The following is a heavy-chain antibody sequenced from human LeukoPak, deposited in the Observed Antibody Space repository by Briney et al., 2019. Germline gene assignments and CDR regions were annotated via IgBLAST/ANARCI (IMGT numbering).Heavy chain of an antibody. J-gene: IGHJ3*02. V-gene: IGHV3-21*01. Sequence: PGGSLRLSCAASGFTFSSYSVNWVRQAPGKGLEWVSSISSSSSYIYYADSVKGRFTISRDNAKNSLYLQMNSLRAEDTAVYYCARYSSSDPLPLDAFDIWGQGTMVTVSS. CDR1: GFTFSSYS. CDR2: ISSSSSYI. D-gene: IGHD6-6*01. CDR3: ARYSSSDPLPLDAFDI.